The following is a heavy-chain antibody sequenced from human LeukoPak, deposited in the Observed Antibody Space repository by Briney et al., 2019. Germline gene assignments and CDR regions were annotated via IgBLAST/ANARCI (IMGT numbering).Heavy chain of an antibody. Sequence: SETLSLSCTVSGDSITSGNVYWPWIRQPAGEGLGWIVRIYGSGSTNYSPSRRSRVTISIDTSKNQFSLKLNSVTAADTAVYYCARGWGSTSSNYFDPWGQGILVTVSS. V-gene: IGHV4-61*02. CDR2: IYGSGST. D-gene: IGHD2-2*01. CDR1: GDSITSGNVY. CDR3: ARGWGSTSSNYFDP. J-gene: IGHJ5*02.